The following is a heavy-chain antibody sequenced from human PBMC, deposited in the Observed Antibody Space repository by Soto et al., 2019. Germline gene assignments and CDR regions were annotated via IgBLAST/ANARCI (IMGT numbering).Heavy chain of an antibody. CDR1: GFTFSSYD. J-gene: IGHJ6*02. D-gene: IGHD4-17*01. V-gene: IGHV3-13*01. Sequence: QTGGSLRLSCAASGFTFSSYDMHWVRQATGKGLEWVSAIGTAGDTYYPGSVKGRFTISRENAKNSLYLQMNSLRAEDTAVYYCARDEWRDGAGYYYGMDVWGQGTTVTVSS. CDR3: ARDEWRDGAGYYYGMDV. CDR2: IGTAGDT.